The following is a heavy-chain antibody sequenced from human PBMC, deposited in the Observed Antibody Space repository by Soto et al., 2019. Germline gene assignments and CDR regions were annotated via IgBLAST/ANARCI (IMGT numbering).Heavy chain of an antibody. Sequence: GGSLRLSCAASGFTFNKYGTQWVRQAPGKGLEWVAVISYDGTTKYHADSVKGRFTISRDNAKNTLFLQMDSLRAEDTAVYYCAKGGLWGAYYFDYWGQGIPVTVSS. CDR3: AKGGLWGAYYFDY. J-gene: IGHJ4*02. CDR2: ISYDGTTK. CDR1: GFTFNKYG. V-gene: IGHV3-30*18. D-gene: IGHD3-16*01.